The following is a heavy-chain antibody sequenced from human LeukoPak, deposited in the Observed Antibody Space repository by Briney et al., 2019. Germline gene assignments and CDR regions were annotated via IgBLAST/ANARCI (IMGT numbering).Heavy chain of an antibody. Sequence: SETLSLTCAVYGGSFSGYYWSWIRQPPGKGLEWIGEINHSGSTNYNPSLKSRVTISVDTSKNQFSLKLSSVTAADTAVYYCARERRGYGDYYFRSDYYYGMDVWGQGTTVTVSS. CDR1: GGSFSGYY. D-gene: IGHD4-17*01. CDR2: INHSGST. V-gene: IGHV4-34*01. CDR3: ARERRGYGDYYFRSDYYYGMDV. J-gene: IGHJ6*02.